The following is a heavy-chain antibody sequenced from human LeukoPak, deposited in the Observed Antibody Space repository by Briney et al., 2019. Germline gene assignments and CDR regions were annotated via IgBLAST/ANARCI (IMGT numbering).Heavy chain of an antibody. D-gene: IGHD3-10*01. CDR3: ARDKFGTDAFDI. CDR1: GGSISSYY. J-gene: IGHJ3*02. V-gene: IGHV4-59*01. CDR2: IYYSGST. Sequence: SETLSLTCTDSGGSISSYYWSWIRQPPGKGLEWIGYIYYSGSTNYNPSLKSRVTISVDTSKNQFSLKLSSVTAADTAVYYCARDKFGTDAFDICGQGTMVTVSS.